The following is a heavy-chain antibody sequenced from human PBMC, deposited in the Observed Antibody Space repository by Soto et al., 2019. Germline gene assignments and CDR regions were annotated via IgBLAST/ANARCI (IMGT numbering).Heavy chain of an antibody. Sequence: EVQLLDSGGGLVQPGGSLRLSCAASGFTFSGYALTWVRQAPGKGLEWVSATRGGGEATFYADSVKGRFTISRDNSKNTLYLQMNTLRAEDTAVYYCARKVSGSTGRPDLWYFDLWGRGTLVTVSS. D-gene: IGHD3-10*01. V-gene: IGHV3-23*01. CDR1: GFTFSGYA. J-gene: IGHJ2*01. CDR2: TRGGGEAT. CDR3: ARKVSGSTGRPDLWYFDL.